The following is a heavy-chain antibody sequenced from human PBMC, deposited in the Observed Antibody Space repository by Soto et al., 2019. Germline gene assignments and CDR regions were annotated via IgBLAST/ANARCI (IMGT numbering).Heavy chain of an antibody. Sequence: QVQLVQSGVDVRRPGASVKVSCKASGFVFTAYYMHWVRQAPGQGLEWMGVINPSCDGTDYAQKFLGRVTMTRDTSTSTVVMELSSLTSEDTAVYYCARSSIAARPMGDYWGQGTQVTVSS. D-gene: IGHD6-6*01. CDR2: INPSCDGT. V-gene: IGHV1-46*01. CDR1: GFVFTAYY. J-gene: IGHJ4*02. CDR3: ARSSIAARPMGDY.